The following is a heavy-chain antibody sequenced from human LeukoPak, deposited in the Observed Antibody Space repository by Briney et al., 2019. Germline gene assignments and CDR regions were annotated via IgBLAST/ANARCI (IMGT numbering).Heavy chain of an antibody. J-gene: IGHJ5*02. CDR3: ARHYGNDILTESGFDP. D-gene: IGHD3-9*01. V-gene: IGHV1-2*02. CDR1: GYIFTGYY. Sequence: ASVKVSCKASGYIFTGYYIHWVRQAPRQGLEWMGWINPNSGGTNYAQKFQNRVTMTRDTSISTAYMEPGRLRSDDTAVYYCARHYGNDILTESGFDPWGQGTLVTVSS. CDR2: INPNSGGT.